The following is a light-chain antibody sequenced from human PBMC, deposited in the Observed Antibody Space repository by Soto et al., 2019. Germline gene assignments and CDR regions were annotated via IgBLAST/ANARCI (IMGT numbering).Light chain of an antibody. CDR3: QQYGSSPT. J-gene: IGKJ5*01. V-gene: IGKV3-20*01. CDR1: QSVSSN. CDR2: GAS. Sequence: EVVLTQSPGTPSLSPGERATLSCRASQSVSSNLAWYQQKPGQAPRLLIYGASSRATGIPDRFSGSGSGTDFTLTISRLEPEDFAVYYCQQYGSSPTFGQGTRLEIK.